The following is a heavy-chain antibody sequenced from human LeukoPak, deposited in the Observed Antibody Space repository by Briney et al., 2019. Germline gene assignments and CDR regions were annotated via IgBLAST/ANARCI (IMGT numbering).Heavy chain of an antibody. V-gene: IGHV3-23*01. CDR3: AKANYSGSYYFDS. CDR1: GFTFSRSA. D-gene: IGHD1-26*01. CDR2: FSASGGTT. Sequence: GGSLRLSCAASGFTFSRSAMNWVRQAPGKGLEWVSSFSASGGTTYYTDSVKGRFTISRDNSKNTLSVQMNSLRAEDTAVYYCAKANYSGSYYFDSWGQGTLVTVSS. J-gene: IGHJ4*02.